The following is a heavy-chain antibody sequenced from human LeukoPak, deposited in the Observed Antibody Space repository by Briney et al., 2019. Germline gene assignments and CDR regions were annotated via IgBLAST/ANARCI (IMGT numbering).Heavy chain of an antibody. Sequence: SQTLSLTCAISGDSVSSNRAAWNWIRQSPSRGLEWLGRTYYRSKWYNDYAVSVKSRITINPDTSKNQFSLQLNSVTPEDTAVYYCARAPSSIAARPGNWFDPWGQGTLVTVSS. CDR2: TYYRSKWYN. J-gene: IGHJ5*02. V-gene: IGHV6-1*01. CDR3: ARAPSSIAARPGNWFDP. D-gene: IGHD6-6*01. CDR1: GDSVSSNRAA.